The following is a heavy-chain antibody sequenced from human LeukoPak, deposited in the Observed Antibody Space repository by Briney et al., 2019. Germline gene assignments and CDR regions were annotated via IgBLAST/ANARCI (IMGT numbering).Heavy chain of an antibody. J-gene: IGHJ4*02. CDR2: IYYSGST. D-gene: IGHD6-13*01. CDR1: GFTFSRYW. CDR3: ARLVRIAAAGTVGDYFDY. V-gene: IGHV4-39*01. Sequence: GALRLSCAASGFTFSRYWMTWIRQPPGKGLEWIGNIYYSGSTYYNPSLKSRVTISVDTSKNQFSLKLSSVTAADTAVYYCARLVRIAAAGTVGDYFDYWGQGTLVTVSS.